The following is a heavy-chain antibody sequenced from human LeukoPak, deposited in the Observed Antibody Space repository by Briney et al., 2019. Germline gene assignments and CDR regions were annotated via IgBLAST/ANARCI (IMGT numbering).Heavy chain of an antibody. V-gene: IGHV3-33*06. CDR2: IWYDGTNK. J-gene: IGHJ4*02. Sequence: GRFLRLSCVPSGFTFSSYGMHWVRQAPGKGLEWVAVIWYDGTNKYYADSVKGRFTIAKDNSKNTLYLQMNSLRAEDTAVYCCAKDSSAYSGSYYDYWGQATLVTVSS. D-gene: IGHD1-26*01. CDR3: AKDSSAYSGSYYDY. CDR1: GFTFSSYG.